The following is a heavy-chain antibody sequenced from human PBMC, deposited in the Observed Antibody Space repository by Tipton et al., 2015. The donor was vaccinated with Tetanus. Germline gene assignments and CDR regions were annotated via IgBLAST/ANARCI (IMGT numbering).Heavy chain of an antibody. Sequence: TPSLTCTVSGGSISSSSYYWGWIRQSPGKGLEWIGNIYHRGNTYYNPSLKSRVAISVDTSKNQLSLNLRSVTAGDTATYYCVGGDGSGYRFDYWGQGALVTVSS. CDR1: GGSISSSSYY. V-gene: IGHV4-39*05. CDR2: IYHRGNT. J-gene: IGHJ4*02. D-gene: IGHD3-9*01. CDR3: VGGDGSGYRFDY.